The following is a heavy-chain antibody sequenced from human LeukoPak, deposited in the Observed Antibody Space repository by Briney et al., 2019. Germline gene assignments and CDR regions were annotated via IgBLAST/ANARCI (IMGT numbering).Heavy chain of an antibody. J-gene: IGHJ4*02. CDR3: AKDPRFLEWLLS. CDR2: ISGSGGST. D-gene: IGHD3-3*01. V-gene: IGHV3-23*01. CDR1: GFTFSSYA. Sequence: PGGSLRLSCAASGFTFSSYAMSWVRQAPGKGLEWASAISGSGGSTYYADSVKGRFTISRDNSKNTLYLQMNSLRAEDTAVYYCAKDPRFLEWLLSWGQGTLVTVSS.